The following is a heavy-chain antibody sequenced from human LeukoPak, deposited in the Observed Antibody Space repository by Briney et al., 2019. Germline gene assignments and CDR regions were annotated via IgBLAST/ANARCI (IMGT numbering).Heavy chain of an antibody. CDR2: IYSGGST. J-gene: IGHJ6*02. D-gene: IGHD2-15*01. Sequence: GGSLRLSCAASGFTVSSNYMSWVRQAPGKGLEWVSIIYSGGSTDYADSVKGRFTISRDNSKNTLHLQMNSLRAEDTAVYYCASPYCAGGSCYAYYGMDVWGQGTTVTVSS. V-gene: IGHV3-66*01. CDR3: ASPYCAGGSCYAYYGMDV. CDR1: GFTVSSNY.